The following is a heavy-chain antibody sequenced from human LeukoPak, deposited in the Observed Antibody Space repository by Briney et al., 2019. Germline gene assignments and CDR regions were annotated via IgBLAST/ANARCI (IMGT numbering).Heavy chain of an antibody. Sequence: ASVKVSCKASGYSFGTYFMHWVRQAPGQGLEWMGVINPSGDGTSYAQKFQGRVTMTRDTSTSTVYMELSSLRSEDTAVYYCARGSVELRFGTPHHPFDYWGQGTLVTVSS. D-gene: IGHD1-7*01. CDR1: GYSFGTYF. CDR3: ARGSVELRFGTPHHPFDY. J-gene: IGHJ4*02. CDR2: INPSGDGT. V-gene: IGHV1-46*01.